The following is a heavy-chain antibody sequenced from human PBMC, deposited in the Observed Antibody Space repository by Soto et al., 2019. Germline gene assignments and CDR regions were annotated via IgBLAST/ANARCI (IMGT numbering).Heavy chain of an antibody. CDR2: INHVGGT. CDR3: VRMRYQLPSSVVRLGT. D-gene: IGHD3-16*02. J-gene: IGHJ4*02. CDR1: GGFLSESY. V-gene: IGHV4-34*01. Sequence: SETLSLTCAVYGGFLSESYWTWIRQPPGKGLEWIGEINHVGGTNYNPSLKSRVTMSVDTSQNQFSLRLISVTAADTAMYFCVRMRYQLPSSVVRLGTGGQGTPVTVSS.